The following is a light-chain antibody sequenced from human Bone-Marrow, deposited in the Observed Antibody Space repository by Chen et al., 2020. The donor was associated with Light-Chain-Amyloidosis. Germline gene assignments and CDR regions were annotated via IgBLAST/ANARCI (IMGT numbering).Light chain of an antibody. CDR1: NIGSTS. CDR3: QVWDRSSDRPV. J-gene: IGLJ3*02. V-gene: IGLV3-21*02. CDR2: DDS. Sequence: SYVLTQPSSVSVAPGQTATIACGGNNIGSTSVHWYQQTPGQAPLLVVYDDSDRPSGIPERLTGSNSVNTDTLTISRVEAGDEADYYCQVWDRSSDRPVFGGGTKLTVL.